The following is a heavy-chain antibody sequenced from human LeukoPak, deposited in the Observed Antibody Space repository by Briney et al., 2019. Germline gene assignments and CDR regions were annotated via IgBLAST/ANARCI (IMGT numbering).Heavy chain of an antibody. V-gene: IGHV3-48*02. Sequence: GGSMRLSCAASGFTFSSYSMNWVRQTPGKGLEWVSYIGTSSSIIYYADSVKGRFTISRDNAKNSLYLQMNSLRDEDTAVYYCARHDYAGNSGDYWGQGTLVTVSS. CDR1: GFTFSSYS. CDR3: ARHDYAGNSGDY. D-gene: IGHD4-23*01. J-gene: IGHJ4*02. CDR2: IGTSSSII.